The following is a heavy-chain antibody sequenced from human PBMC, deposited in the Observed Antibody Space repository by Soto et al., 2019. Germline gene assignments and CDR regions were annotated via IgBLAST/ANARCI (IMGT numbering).Heavy chain of an antibody. J-gene: IGHJ4*02. D-gene: IGHD3-16*01. CDR1: GYTFTNYD. CDR3: ARPYENF. CDR2: MNPNTGKA. Sequence: QVQLVQSGAEVKKPGASVRVSCKASGYTFTNYDINWVRQATGQGLEWMGWMNPNTGKAGYAQKFLGRLTMTRNAAISTAYMELSSLTFEDTAVYYCARPYENFWGRGTLVTVTS. V-gene: IGHV1-8*01.